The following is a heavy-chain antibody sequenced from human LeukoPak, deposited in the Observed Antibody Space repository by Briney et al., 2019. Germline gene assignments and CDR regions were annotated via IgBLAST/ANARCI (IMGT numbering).Heavy chain of an antibody. CDR2: ISSSSSSTT. D-gene: IGHD5/OR15-5a*01. J-gene: IGHJ4*02. Sequence: GGSLRLSCAASGVTFSSYSMNWVRQVPGKGLEWVSYISSSSSSTTYYADSVKGRFTISRDNGKNSLYLQMNRLRAEDTAVYYCAVSFDFWGQGTLVTVSS. V-gene: IGHV3-48*01. CDR1: GVTFSSYS. CDR3: AVSFDF.